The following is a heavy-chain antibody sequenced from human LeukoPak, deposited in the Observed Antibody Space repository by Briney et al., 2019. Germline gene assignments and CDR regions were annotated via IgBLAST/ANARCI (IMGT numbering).Heavy chain of an antibody. V-gene: IGHV3-23*01. Sequence: GGSLRLSCAASGFTFSGYGMHWVRQAPGKGLEWVSAISGSGGSTYYADSVKGRFTISRDNSKNTLYLQMNSLRAEDTAVYYCAKDYDFWSGYYFDYWGQGTLVTVSS. D-gene: IGHD3-3*01. CDR2: ISGSGGST. J-gene: IGHJ4*02. CDR3: AKDYDFWSGYYFDY. CDR1: GFTFSGYG.